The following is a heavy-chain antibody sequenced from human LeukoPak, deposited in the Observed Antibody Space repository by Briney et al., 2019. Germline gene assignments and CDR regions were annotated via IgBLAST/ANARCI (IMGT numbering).Heavy chain of an antibody. CDR3: ARDPAPPIGLRYFDWSFYFDY. Sequence: GASVKVSCKASGYTFTSYDINWVRQATGQGLEWMGWMNPNSGNTGYAQKFQGRVTMTRDTSISTAYMELSRLRSDDTAVYYCARDPAPPIGLRYFDWSFYFDYWGQGTLVTVSS. CDR2: MNPNSGNT. CDR1: GYTFTSYD. V-gene: IGHV1-8*01. J-gene: IGHJ4*02. D-gene: IGHD3-9*01.